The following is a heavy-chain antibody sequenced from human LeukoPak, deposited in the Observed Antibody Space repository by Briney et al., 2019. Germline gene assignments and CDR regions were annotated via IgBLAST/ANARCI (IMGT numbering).Heavy chain of an antibody. J-gene: IGHJ4*02. CDR3: AREGMVVAPRYSSYFDY. D-gene: IGHD2-15*01. Sequence: PGRSLRLSCAASGFTFGSYAMHWVRQAPGKGLEWVAVISYDGSNKYYADSVKGRFTISRDNSKNTLYLQMNSLRAEDTAVYYCAREGMVVAPRYSSYFDYWGQGTLVTVSS. CDR2: ISYDGSNK. CDR1: GFTFGSYA. V-gene: IGHV3-30*01.